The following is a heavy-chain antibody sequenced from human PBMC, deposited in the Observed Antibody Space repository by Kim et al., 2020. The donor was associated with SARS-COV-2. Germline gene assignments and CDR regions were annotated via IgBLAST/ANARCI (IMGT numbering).Heavy chain of an antibody. CDR1: GDSVSGNSYY. V-gene: IGHV4-61*01. CDR3: ARDQAGRGLRYGMDV. D-gene: IGHD1-26*01. J-gene: IGHJ6*02. Sequence: SETLSLTCTVSGDSVSGNSYYWSWIRQPPGKGLEWIGYIYYSVNTNYNPSLKSRVTISVDTSKSQFSLKLSSVTAADTDIYYCARDQAGRGLRYGMDVWGQGTSVTVSS. CDR2: IYYSVNT.